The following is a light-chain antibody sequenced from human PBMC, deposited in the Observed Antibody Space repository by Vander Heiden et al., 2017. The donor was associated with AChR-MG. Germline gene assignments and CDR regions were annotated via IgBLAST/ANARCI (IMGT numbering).Light chain of an antibody. CDR3: CSYAGSSTWV. Sequence: QSALTQPPSVSGSPGQSSTISCTGTSSDVGIYNLVSWYQQHPGKHPKLMIYEGSKRPSGVSNRFSGSRSGNAASRTISGLEAEDEADYYCCSYAGSSTWVFGGGTKLTVL. CDR2: EGS. J-gene: IGLJ3*02. CDR1: SSDVGIYNL. V-gene: IGLV2-23*01.